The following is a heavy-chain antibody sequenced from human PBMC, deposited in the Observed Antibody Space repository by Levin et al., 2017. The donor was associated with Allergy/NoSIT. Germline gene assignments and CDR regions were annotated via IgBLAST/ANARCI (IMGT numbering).Heavy chain of an antibody. Sequence: GASVKVSCKASGYTFTGYYMHWVRQAPGQGLEWMGWINPNSGGTNYAQKFQGWVTMTRDTSISTAYMELSRLRSDDTAVYYCASCSNASSGCTHDAFDIWGQGTMVTVSS. CDR1: GYTFTGYY. CDR3: ASCSNASSGCTHDAFDI. J-gene: IGHJ3*02. V-gene: IGHV1-2*04. CDR2: INPNSGGT. D-gene: IGHD6-19*01.